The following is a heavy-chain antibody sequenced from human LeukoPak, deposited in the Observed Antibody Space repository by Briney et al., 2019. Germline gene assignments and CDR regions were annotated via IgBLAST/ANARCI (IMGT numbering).Heavy chain of an antibody. J-gene: IGHJ4*02. CDR3: ARDHPSYYYDSSSYYATLDY. V-gene: IGHV1-18*01. Sequence: ASVKVSCKASGYTFTSYGISWVRQAPGQGLEWMGWISAYNGNTNYAQKLQGRVTMTTDTSTSTAYMELRSLRSDGTAVYYCARDHPSYYYDSSSYYATLDYWGQGTLVTVSS. CDR2: ISAYNGNT. D-gene: IGHD3-22*01. CDR1: GYTFTSYG.